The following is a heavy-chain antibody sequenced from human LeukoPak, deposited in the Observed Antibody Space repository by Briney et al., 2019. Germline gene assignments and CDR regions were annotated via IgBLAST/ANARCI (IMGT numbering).Heavy chain of an antibody. CDR3: ASLRRHNAANDY. Sequence: ASVKVSCKASGYTFTGYYMHWVRQAPGQGLEWMGRINPNSGGTNYAQKFQGRVTMTRDTSISTAYMELSGLRSDDTAVYYCASLRRHNAANDYWGQGTLVTVSS. V-gene: IGHV1-2*06. D-gene: IGHD6-13*01. CDR1: GYTFTGYY. CDR2: INPNSGGT. J-gene: IGHJ4*02.